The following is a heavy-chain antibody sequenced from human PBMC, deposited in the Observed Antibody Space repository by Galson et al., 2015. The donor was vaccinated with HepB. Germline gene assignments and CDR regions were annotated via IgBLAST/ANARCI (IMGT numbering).Heavy chain of an antibody. CDR3: ARQLAIGSGSTDS. CDR1: GFTFTSYT. V-gene: IGHV3-21*01. D-gene: IGHD1-1*01. CDR2: ISGSSTYI. Sequence: SLRLSCAASGFTFTSYTMDWVRQAPGKGLEWVSSISGSSTYIYYADSVRGRFTVSRDNARNSLYLQMNSLRAEDSAAYFCARQLAIGSGSTDSWGQGTLVTVSS. J-gene: IGHJ4*02.